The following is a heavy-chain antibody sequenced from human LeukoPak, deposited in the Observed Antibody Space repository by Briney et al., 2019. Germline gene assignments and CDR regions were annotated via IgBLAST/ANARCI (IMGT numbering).Heavy chain of an antibody. CDR3: AKEAGALYSGSYYDGFDY. V-gene: IGHV3-23*01. CDR1: GFTFSSYA. J-gene: IGHJ4*02. CDR2: ISGSGGST. Sequence: GGSLRLSCAASGFTFSSYAMSWVRQAPGKGLEWVSAISGSGGSTYYADSVKGRFTISRDNSKNTLYLQMNSLRAEDTAVYYCAKEAGALYSGSYYDGFDYWGQGTLVTVSS. D-gene: IGHD1-26*01.